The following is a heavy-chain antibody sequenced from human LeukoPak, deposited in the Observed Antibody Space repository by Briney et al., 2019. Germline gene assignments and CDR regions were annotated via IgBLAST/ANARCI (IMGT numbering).Heavy chain of an antibody. D-gene: IGHD2-15*01. J-gene: IGHJ4*02. Sequence: GGSLRLSCAASGFTFSSYAMSWVRQAPGKGLERVSAISGSGGSTYYADSVKGRFTISRDNSKNTLYLQMNSLRAEDTAVYYCAKSLGYCSGGSCYSCCDFDYWGQGTLVTVSS. V-gene: IGHV3-23*01. CDR2: ISGSGGST. CDR3: AKSLGYCSGGSCYSCCDFDY. CDR1: GFTFSSYA.